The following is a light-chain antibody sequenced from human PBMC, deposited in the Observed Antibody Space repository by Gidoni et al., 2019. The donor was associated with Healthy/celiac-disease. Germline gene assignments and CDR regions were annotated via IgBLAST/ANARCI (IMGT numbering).Light chain of an antibody. Sequence: DIVMTQSPDSLAVSLGERATINCKSSQSVLYSSNNKNYLAWYQQKPGQPPKLIIYWASTRESGVPDRFSGSGSGTDFTLTISSLQAEDVAVYYCQQYYSTPVTFGQXTKLEIK. CDR1: QSVLYSSNNKNY. J-gene: IGKJ2*01. CDR3: QQYYSTPVT. CDR2: WAS. V-gene: IGKV4-1*01.